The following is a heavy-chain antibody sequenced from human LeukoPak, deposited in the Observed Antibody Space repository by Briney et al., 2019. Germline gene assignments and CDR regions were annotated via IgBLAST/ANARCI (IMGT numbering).Heavy chain of an antibody. D-gene: IGHD3-10*01. J-gene: IGHJ4*02. V-gene: IGHV4-28*05. CDR1: GYSISSSNY. CDR3: ARKENVYYYFDY. Sequence: SDTLSLTCAVSGYSISSSNYWAWIRQPPGKGLEWIGHIYYSGSIYYNPSLKSRVTMSVDTSKNQFSLKLSSVTAVDTAVYYCARKENVYYYFDYWGQGTLVTVSS. CDR2: IYYSGSI.